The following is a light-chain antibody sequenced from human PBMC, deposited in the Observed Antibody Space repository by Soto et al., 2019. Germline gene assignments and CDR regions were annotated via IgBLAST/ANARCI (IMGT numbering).Light chain of an antibody. CDR1: QSVSSSY. CDR2: GAS. V-gene: IGKV3-20*01. J-gene: IGKJ1*01. CDR3: QQYGSSQS. Sequence: EIVLTQPPGTLSLSPGERATLSCRASQSVSSSYLAWYQQKTGQAPRLLLYGASSRATGIPDRFSGSVSGTDFPLTISRLEPEDFAVYYCQQYGSSQSFGQGTKVEIK.